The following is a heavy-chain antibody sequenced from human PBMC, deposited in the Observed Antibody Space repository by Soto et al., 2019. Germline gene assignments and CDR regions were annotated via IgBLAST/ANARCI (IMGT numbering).Heavy chain of an antibody. CDR3: ARGSRDSSSPQDY. CDR1: GGSISSYY. CDR2: IYYSGST. D-gene: IGHD6-6*01. Sequence: SETLSLTCTVSGGSISSYYWSWIRQPPGKGVEWIGYIYYSGSTNYNPSLKSRVTISVDTSKNQFSLKLSSVTAADTAVYYCARGSRDSSSPQDYWGQGTLVTVSS. J-gene: IGHJ4*02. V-gene: IGHV4-59*01.